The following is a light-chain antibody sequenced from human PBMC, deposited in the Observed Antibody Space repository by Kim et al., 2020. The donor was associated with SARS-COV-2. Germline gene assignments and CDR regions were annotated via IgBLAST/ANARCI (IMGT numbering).Light chain of an antibody. V-gene: IGKV1-5*03. Sequence: DTQMTQSPSTLSASVGDRVTITCRASQSIKNWLAWYQQKPGKPPKLLIYAASDLESGVPSRFSGSGSGTEFTLTVRSLQPDDFATYYCQQYNSYPWTFGQGTKVEIK. CDR1: QSIKNW. CDR3: QQYNSYPWT. J-gene: IGKJ1*01. CDR2: AAS.